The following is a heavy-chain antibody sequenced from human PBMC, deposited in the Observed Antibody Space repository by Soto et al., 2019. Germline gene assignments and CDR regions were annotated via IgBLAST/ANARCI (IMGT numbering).Heavy chain of an antibody. CDR2: ISAYNGNT. J-gene: IGHJ6*02. Sequence: ASVKVSCKASGYTFTSYGISWVRQAPGQGLEWMGWISAYNGNTNYAQKLQGRVTMTTDTSTSTAYMELRSLRSDDTAVYYCALGYYGSGGYLEVLTSYYYYGMDVWGQGTTVTVSS. V-gene: IGHV1-18*01. CDR3: ALGYYGSGGYLEVLTSYYYYGMDV. CDR1: GYTFTSYG. D-gene: IGHD3-10*01.